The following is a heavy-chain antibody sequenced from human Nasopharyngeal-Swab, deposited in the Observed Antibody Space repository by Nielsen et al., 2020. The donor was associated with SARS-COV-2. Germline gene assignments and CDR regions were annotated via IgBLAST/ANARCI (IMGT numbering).Heavy chain of an antibody. CDR1: GFIFDNYW. D-gene: IGHD3-22*01. J-gene: IGHJ4*02. CDR2: IKYDGSEK. V-gene: IGHV3-7*03. CDR3: ARVSDRSSSGYYHY. Sequence: GESLKISCVASGFIFDNYWMSWVRQAPGKGLEWVANIKYDGSEKYYVDSVRGRFTISRGNAKNSLYLQMNSLRAEDTALYYCARVSDRSSSGYYHYWGQGTLVTVSS.